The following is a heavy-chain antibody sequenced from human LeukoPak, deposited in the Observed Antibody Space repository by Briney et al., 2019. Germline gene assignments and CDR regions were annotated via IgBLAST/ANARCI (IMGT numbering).Heavy chain of an antibody. CDR3: AKDWGSFRSKLYYFDY. CDR1: GFTFSSYE. CDR2: ISSSGSTI. V-gene: IGHV3-48*03. J-gene: IGHJ4*02. Sequence: GGSLRLSCAASGFTFSSYEMNWVRQAPGKGLEWVSYISSSGSTIYYADSVKGRFTISRDNAKNSLYLQMNSLRAEDTAVYYCAKDWGSFRSKLYYFDYWGQGTLVTVSS. D-gene: IGHD3-16*01.